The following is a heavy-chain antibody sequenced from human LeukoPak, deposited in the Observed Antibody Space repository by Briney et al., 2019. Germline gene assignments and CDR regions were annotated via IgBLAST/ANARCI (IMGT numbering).Heavy chain of an antibody. CDR1: GFTFSSYR. CDR2: INSDGSST. Sequence: GSLRLSCAASGFTFSSYRMHWVRQAPGKGLVWVSGINSDGSSTSYADSVKGRFTISRDSAKNTLYLQMNSLRAEDTAVYYCAREKYGGAYMGYWGQGTLVTVSS. J-gene: IGHJ4*02. V-gene: IGHV3-74*01. D-gene: IGHD3-16*01. CDR3: AREKYGGAYMGY.